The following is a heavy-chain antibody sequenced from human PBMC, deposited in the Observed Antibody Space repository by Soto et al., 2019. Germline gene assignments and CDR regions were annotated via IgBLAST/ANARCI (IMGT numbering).Heavy chain of an antibody. Sequence: PSETLSLTCAVSGGSISSGGYSWSWIRQPPGKGLEWIGYIYHSGSTYYNPSLKSRVTISVDRSKNQFSLKLSSVTAADTAVYYCARVSTVTTYFDYWGQGTLVTVSS. D-gene: IGHD4-17*01. CDR1: GGSISSGGYS. J-gene: IGHJ4*02. CDR3: ARVSTVTTYFDY. V-gene: IGHV4-30-2*01. CDR2: IYHSGST.